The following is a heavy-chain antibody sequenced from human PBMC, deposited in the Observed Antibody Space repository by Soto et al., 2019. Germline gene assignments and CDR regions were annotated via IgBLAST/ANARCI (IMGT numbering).Heavy chain of an antibody. D-gene: IGHD6-13*01. CDR2: ITSSGGGT. CDR1: GFTFSAYV. Sequence: EVEVLESGGGLVQPGGSLRLSCAASGFTFSAYVMSWVRRAPGKGLEWVSSITSSGGGTYYADSVKGRFTVSRDNSKNTVYLQMNSLRDEDTAVYYCAKLTAAWGQGTLVTVSS. J-gene: IGHJ4*02. CDR3: AKLTAA. V-gene: IGHV3-23*01.